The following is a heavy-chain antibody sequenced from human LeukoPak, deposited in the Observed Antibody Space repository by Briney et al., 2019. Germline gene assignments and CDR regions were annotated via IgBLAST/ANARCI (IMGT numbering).Heavy chain of an antibody. D-gene: IGHD5-12*01. CDR2: ISYDGSNE. J-gene: IGHJ4*02. CDR1: GFTFSSNA. Sequence: GGSLRLSCAASGFTFSSNAMHWVRKAPGKGLGWVAVISYDGSNEYYADSVNGRFTISRDNSKNTLYLQMNSLRGADTAVYYCARDKTFIATTTTGYFEYWGQGTLVTVFS. V-gene: IGHV3-30-3*01. CDR3: ARDKTFIATTTTGYFEY.